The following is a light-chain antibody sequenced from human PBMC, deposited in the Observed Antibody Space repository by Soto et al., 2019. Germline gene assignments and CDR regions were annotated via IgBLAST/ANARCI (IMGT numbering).Light chain of an antibody. V-gene: IGKV3-15*01. Sequence: ETVMTQSPATLSVSPGERVTLSCRASQSVRTNLVWYQQSPGQPPRLLIYGASARVAGVPDRFSGSGSGTDFTLTISGLQSEDCAVYYCQQYNEWPRTFGQGTKLEIK. CDR1: QSVRTN. CDR2: GAS. J-gene: IGKJ2*01. CDR3: QQYNEWPRT.